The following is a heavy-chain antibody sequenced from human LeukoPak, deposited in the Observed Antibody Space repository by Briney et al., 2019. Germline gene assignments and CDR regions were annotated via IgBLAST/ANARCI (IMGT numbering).Heavy chain of an antibody. Sequence: PSETLSLTCAVYGGSFSGYYWSWIRQPPGKGLEWIGEINHSGSTNYNPSLKSRVTISVDTSKNQFSLKLSSVTAADTAVYYCARVVVPAVNYYYYYMDVWGKGTTVTVSS. D-gene: IGHD2-2*01. CDR3: ARVVVPAVNYYYYYMDV. V-gene: IGHV4-34*01. CDR2: INHSGST. J-gene: IGHJ6*03. CDR1: GGSFSGYY.